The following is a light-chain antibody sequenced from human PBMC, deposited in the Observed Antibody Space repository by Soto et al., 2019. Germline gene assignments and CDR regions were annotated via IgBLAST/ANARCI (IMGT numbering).Light chain of an antibody. CDR2: DAS. V-gene: IGKV1-5*01. CDR3: QQYNSYTWT. Sequence: DIQMTQSPSSLSASVGDRVTITWQASQNINNYLNWYQQKPGRAPKLLIYDASSLETGVPSRISGSGSGTEFTLTISSLQPDDFATYYCQQYNSYTWTFGQGTKVDIK. CDR1: QNINNY. J-gene: IGKJ1*01.